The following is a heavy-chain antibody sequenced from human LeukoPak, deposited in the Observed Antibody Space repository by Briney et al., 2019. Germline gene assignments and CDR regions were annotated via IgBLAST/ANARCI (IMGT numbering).Heavy chain of an antibody. CDR2: IYYSGST. CDR3: ARDLCSSTSCYFDY. V-gene: IGHV4-59*01. D-gene: IGHD2-2*01. Sequence: ASETLSLTCTVSGGSISSYYWSWIRQPPGKGLEWIGYIYYSGSTNYNPSLKSRVTISVDTSKNQFSLKLSSVTAADTAVYYCARDLCSSTSCYFDYWGQGTLVTVSS. CDR1: GGSISSYY. J-gene: IGHJ4*02.